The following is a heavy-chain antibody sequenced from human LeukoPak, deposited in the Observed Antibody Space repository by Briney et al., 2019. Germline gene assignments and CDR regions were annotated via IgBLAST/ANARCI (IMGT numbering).Heavy chain of an antibody. V-gene: IGHV6-1*01. CDR3: AGTSARITMIVVVIPLFDY. Sequence: SQTLSLTCAISGDSVSSNSAAWNWIRQSPSRGLEWLGRTYYRSKWYNDYAVSVKSRITINPDTSKNQFSLQLNSVTPEDTAVYYCAGTSARITMIVVVIPLFDYWGRGTLVTVSS. D-gene: IGHD3-22*01. CDR1: GDSVSSNSAA. J-gene: IGHJ4*02. CDR2: TYYRSKWYN.